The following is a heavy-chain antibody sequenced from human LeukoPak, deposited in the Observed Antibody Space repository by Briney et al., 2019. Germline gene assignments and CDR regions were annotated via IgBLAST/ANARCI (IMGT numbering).Heavy chain of an antibody. J-gene: IGHJ6*02. V-gene: IGHV3-49*04. CDR2: IRSKGYGGTT. D-gene: IGHD5-18*01. Sequence: RSLRISCTAVGFDFDDHAMSWGRQASGKGPEWVGFIRSKGYGGTTEYAASVNGRFTISREDSISIVYLRMSSLETEDTAVYYCARGPIQLWLHNGMDVWGQGTTVTVSS. CDR3: ARGPIQLWLHNGMDV. CDR1: GFDFDDHA.